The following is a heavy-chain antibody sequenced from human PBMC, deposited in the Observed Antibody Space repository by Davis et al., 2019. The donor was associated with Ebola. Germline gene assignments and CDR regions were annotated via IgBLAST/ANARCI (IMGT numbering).Heavy chain of an antibody. Sequence: AASVKVSCKASGGTFSSYAISWVRQAPGQGLEWMGGIIPIFGTANYAQKFQGRVTITADKSTSTAYMELSSLRSEDTAVYYCARADSGYDSSLDYWGQGTLVTVSS. CDR3: ARADSGYDSSLDY. J-gene: IGHJ4*02. CDR2: IIPIFGTA. D-gene: IGHD5-12*01. V-gene: IGHV1-69*06. CDR1: GGTFSSYA.